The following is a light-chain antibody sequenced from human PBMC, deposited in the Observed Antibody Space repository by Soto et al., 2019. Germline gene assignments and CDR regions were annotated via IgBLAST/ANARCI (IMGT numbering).Light chain of an antibody. CDR1: SSNIGNNY. CDR3: GTWDSSLSVYV. V-gene: IGLV1-51*01. Sequence: QSFLTQPPSVSAAPGQKVTISCSGSSSNIGNNYVSWYQQLPGTAPKLLIYDNNKRPSGIPDRFSGSKSGTSATLGITGLQTGDEADYYCGTWDSSLSVYVFGTGNKVTVL. CDR2: DNN. J-gene: IGLJ1*01.